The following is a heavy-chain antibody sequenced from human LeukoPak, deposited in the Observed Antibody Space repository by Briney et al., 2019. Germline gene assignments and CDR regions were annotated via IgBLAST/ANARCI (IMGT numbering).Heavy chain of an antibody. CDR2: INSDGSST. CDR1: GFTFSSYW. V-gene: IGHV3-74*01. D-gene: IGHD3-22*01. CDR3: RYYDNSGTSPRDY. Sequence: GGSLRLSCAASGFTFSSYWMYWVRQAPGKGLVWVSRINSDGSSTSYADSVKGRFTISRDNAKNTLYLQMNSLRAEDTAVCYCRYYDNSGTSPRDYWGQGTLVTVSS. J-gene: IGHJ4*02.